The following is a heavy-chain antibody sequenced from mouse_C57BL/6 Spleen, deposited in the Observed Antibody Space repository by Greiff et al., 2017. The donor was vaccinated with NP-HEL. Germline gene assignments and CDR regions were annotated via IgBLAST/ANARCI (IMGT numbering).Heavy chain of an antibody. Sequence: VQLQQSGAELVRPGASVTLSCKASGYTFTDYEMHWVKQTPVHGLEWIGAIDPETGGTAYNQKFKGKAILTADKSSSTAYMELRSLTSEDSAVYYCTRGPYSNYFFDYWGQGTTLTVSS. CDR1: GYTFTDYE. J-gene: IGHJ2*01. D-gene: IGHD2-5*01. CDR2: IDPETGGT. V-gene: IGHV1-15*01. CDR3: TRGPYSNYFFDY.